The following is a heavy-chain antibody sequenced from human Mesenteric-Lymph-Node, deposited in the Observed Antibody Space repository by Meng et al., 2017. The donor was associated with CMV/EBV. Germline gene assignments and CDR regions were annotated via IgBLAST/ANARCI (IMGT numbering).Heavy chain of an antibody. CDR1: GFTFSSYS. Sequence: GESLKISCAASGFTFSSYSMNWVRQAPGKGLEWVSYISSSSYTIYYAVSVKGRFTISRDNAKNSLYLQMNSLRAEDTAVYYCARRPLSGWPAYYYYGMDIWGQGTTVTVSS. CDR3: ARRPLSGWPAYYYYGMDI. D-gene: IGHD6-19*01. V-gene: IGHV3-48*04. J-gene: IGHJ6*02. CDR2: ISSSSYTI.